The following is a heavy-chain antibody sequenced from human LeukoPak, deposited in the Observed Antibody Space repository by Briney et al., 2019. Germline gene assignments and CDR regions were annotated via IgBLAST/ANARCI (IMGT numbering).Heavy chain of an antibody. CDR3: SRDPRHSDY. CDR2: ISGSSSDV. Sequence: GGSLRSSWASSGFTFSDSYMTWIRQAPGKGLELLSYISGSSSDVNYIDSVRGRFTLSRDDAKNSLCSHMNSLTRTGPAVYYCSRDPRHSDYWGQGTLVTVSS. J-gene: IGHJ4*02. V-gene: IGHV3-11*01. CDR1: GFTFSDSY.